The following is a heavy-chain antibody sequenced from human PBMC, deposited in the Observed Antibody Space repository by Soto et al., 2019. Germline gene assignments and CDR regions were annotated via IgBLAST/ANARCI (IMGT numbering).Heavy chain of an antibody. CDR2: MNPNSGNT. V-gene: IGHV1-8*01. CDR1: GYTFTSYD. J-gene: IGHJ4*02. CDR3: ARSSRTYYDYIWGSYRVSYYFDY. D-gene: IGHD3-16*02. Sequence: ASVKVSCKASGYTFTSYDLNWVRQATGQGLEWMGWMNPNSGNTGYAQKFQGRVTMTRNTSISTAYMELSSLRSEDTAVYYCARSSRTYYDYIWGSYRVSYYFDYWGQGTLVTVSS.